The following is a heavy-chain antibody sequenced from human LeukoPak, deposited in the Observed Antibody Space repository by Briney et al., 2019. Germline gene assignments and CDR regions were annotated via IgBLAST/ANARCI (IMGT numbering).Heavy chain of an antibody. CDR3: ARVGKVGATGALDI. V-gene: IGHV3-11*04. CDR2: ISDGGTTI. J-gene: IGHJ3*02. D-gene: IGHD1-26*01. CDR1: GVTISHHY. Sequence: GGSLRLSCEASGVTISHHYMSWIRQAPGEGLQWLAYISDGGTTIFYADSGEGRFTISRDNAKNSVYLQLNSLTAEDTAAYYCARVGKVGATGALDIWGQGTPVAVSS.